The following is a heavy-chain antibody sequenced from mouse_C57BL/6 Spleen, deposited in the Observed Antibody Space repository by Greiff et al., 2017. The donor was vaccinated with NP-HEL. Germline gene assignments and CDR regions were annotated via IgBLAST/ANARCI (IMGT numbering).Heavy chain of an antibody. CDR2: IDPENGDT. CDR1: GFNIKDDY. J-gene: IGHJ2*01. CDR3: TTSGNPDY. D-gene: IGHD1-3*01. V-gene: IGHV14-4*01. Sequence: EVQLQQSGAELVRPGASVKLSCTASGFNIKDDYMHWVKQRPEQGLEWIGWIDPENGDTEYASKFQGKATITADTSSNTAYLQLSSLTSEDTAVYYCTTSGNPDYWGQGTTLTVSS.